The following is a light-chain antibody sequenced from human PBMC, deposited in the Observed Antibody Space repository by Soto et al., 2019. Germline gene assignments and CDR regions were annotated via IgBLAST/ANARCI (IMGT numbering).Light chain of an antibody. CDR2: DAS. J-gene: IGKJ4*01. CDR3: QRRSAWPIT. V-gene: IGKV3-11*01. CDR1: QSLDSY. Sequence: EIVLTQSPATLSLSPGERATLSCRASQSLDSYLDWYQQKPGQPPRLLIYDASSRNTGIPARFSGSGSGTDFPLTISSLASEDFAVYYCQRRSAWPITFGGGTKVEIK.